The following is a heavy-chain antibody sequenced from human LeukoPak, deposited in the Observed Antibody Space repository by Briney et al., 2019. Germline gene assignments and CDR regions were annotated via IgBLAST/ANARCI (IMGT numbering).Heavy chain of an antibody. CDR1: GFTVSNNF. CDR2: IYTGGST. Sequence: GGSLRLSCAASGFTVSNNFMSWVRQTPGKGLEWVSVIYTGGSTYYADSVKGRFTISRDNSKNTLYLQLAGLRVEDTAVYYCAKVATWTYFDSWGQGTLVTFSA. V-gene: IGHV3-53*01. D-gene: IGHD3/OR15-3a*01. CDR3: AKVATWTYFDS. J-gene: IGHJ4*02.